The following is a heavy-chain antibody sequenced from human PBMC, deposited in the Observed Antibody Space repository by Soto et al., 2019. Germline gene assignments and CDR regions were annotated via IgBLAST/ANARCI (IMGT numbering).Heavy chain of an antibody. CDR2: ISGSGGST. Sequence: EVQLLESGGGLVQPGGSLRLSCAASGFTFSSYAMSWVRQAPGKGLEWVSAISGSGGSTYYADSVKGRFTISRDNSKNTLYLQMNSLRAEDTAVYYCAKSWYYYDSGEDPWYFDLWGRGTLVTVSS. CDR1: GFTFSSYA. D-gene: IGHD3-22*01. V-gene: IGHV3-23*01. CDR3: AKSWYYYDSGEDPWYFDL. J-gene: IGHJ2*01.